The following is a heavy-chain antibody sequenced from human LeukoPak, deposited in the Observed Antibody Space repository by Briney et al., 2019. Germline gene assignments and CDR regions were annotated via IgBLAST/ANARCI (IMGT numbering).Heavy chain of an antibody. CDR1: GFTFRTSA. J-gene: IGHJ4*02. CDR2: VATDSDT. V-gene: IGHV3-23*01. Sequence: LPGGSLRLSCAASGFTFRTSAFSWVRQSPGRGLGWVSTVATDSDTYYADSVKGRFTISRDNSKNTVYLQMTGLRADDTAVYYCAKKTPGIHPFDSWGQGTLVTVSP. D-gene: IGHD6-13*01. CDR3: AKKTPGIHPFDS.